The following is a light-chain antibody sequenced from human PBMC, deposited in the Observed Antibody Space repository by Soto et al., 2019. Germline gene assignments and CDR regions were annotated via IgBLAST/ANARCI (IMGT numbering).Light chain of an antibody. CDR3: QQYNSYRA. CDR2: KAS. J-gene: IGKJ1*01. CDR1: QRIDTW. V-gene: IGKV1-5*03. Sequence: IQVTQSLSTPSATVGDRVTITLRGSQRIDTWLGWHQENPGEVTKLVISKASSLESGVPSRFSGSGSGTEFTLTISSLQPDDSATYYCQQYNSYRAFGQGTKVDI.